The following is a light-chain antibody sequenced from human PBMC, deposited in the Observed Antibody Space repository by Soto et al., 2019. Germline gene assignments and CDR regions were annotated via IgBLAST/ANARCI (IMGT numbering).Light chain of an antibody. CDR2: AAS. Sequence: EIVLTQSPGTLSLSPGERATLFCRASQSVRNSLAWYQERPGQSPRLLIHAASSRATGVPDRFSGGGSATDFTLTVSRLEPEDFAVYYCHQYGGSPRTFGQGTKLEIK. V-gene: IGKV3-20*01. CDR1: QSVRNS. J-gene: IGKJ2*01. CDR3: HQYGGSPRT.